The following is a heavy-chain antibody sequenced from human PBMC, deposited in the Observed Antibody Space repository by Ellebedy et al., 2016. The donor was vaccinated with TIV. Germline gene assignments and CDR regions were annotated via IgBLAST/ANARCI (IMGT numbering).Heavy chain of an antibody. CDR1: DGSIISSSYF. CDR3: AREAVAGEWFDP. CDR2: IYYSGST. Sequence: MPGGSLRLSCTVSDGSIISSSYFWGWIRQPPGKGLEWIGSIYYSGSTHSHPSLKSRVTISVDTSKNQFSLKLRSVTAADTAVYYCAREAVAGEWFDPWGQGTLVTVSS. V-gene: IGHV4-39*07. J-gene: IGHJ5*02. D-gene: IGHD6-19*01.